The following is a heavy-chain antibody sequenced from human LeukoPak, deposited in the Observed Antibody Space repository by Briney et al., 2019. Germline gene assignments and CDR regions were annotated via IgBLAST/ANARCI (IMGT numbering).Heavy chain of an antibody. J-gene: IGHJ3*02. D-gene: IGHD1-26*01. CDR1: GFTFCSYA. Sequence: PGGSLRLSCEVSGFTFCSYAVSWVRQAPGKGPEWVSSISASGGSTYYADSVTGRFTISRDNSKNTLYLQMNSLTAGDTAVYYCTKDTRYSGTYWSAFDIWGQGTLVTVAS. CDR2: ISASGGST. CDR3: TKDTRYSGTYWSAFDI. V-gene: IGHV3-23*01.